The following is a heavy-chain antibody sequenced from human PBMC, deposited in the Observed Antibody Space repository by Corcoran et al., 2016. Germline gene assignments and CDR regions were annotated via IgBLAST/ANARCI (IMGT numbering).Heavy chain of an antibody. CDR2: ISYDGSNK. J-gene: IGHJ4*02. D-gene: IGHD6-19*01. CDR1: GFTFSSYG. V-gene: IGHV3-30*18. CDR3: AKPGGSGWHTLLDY. Sequence: QVQLVESGGGVVQPGRSLRLSCAASGFTFSSYGMHWVRQAPGKGLEWVAVISYDGSNKYYADSVKGRFTISRDNSKNTLYLQMNSLRAEDTAVYYCAKPGGSGWHTLLDYWGQGTLVTVSS.